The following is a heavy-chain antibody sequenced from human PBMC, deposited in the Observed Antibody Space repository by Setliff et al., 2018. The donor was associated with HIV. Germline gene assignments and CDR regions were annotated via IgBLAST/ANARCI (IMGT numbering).Heavy chain of an antibody. Sequence: ASVKVSCKASGYTFTGYYMHWVRQAPGQGLEWMGWINPNSGDTNYAQKFQGRVTMTRDTSISTAYMELSRLRSDDTAVYYCARDLGYSSSSGWFDPWGQGTQVTVSS. CDR3: ARDLGYSSSSGWFDP. CDR1: GYTFTGYY. J-gene: IGHJ5*02. V-gene: IGHV1-2*02. D-gene: IGHD6-6*01. CDR2: INPNSGDT.